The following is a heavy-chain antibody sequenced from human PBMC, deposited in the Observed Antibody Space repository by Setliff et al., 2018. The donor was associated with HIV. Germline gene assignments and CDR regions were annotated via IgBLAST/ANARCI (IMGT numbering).Heavy chain of an antibody. J-gene: IGHJ3*02. CDR2: IYYSGST. CDR1: GGSISSYY. V-gene: IGHV4-59*01. CDR3: ARVHSGSYYVRRDDAFDI. Sequence: PSETLSLTCTVSGGSISSYYWSWIRQPPGKGPEWIGYIYYSGSTNYNPSLKSRVTISVDTSKNQFSLKLSSVTAADTAVYYCARVHSGSYYVRRDDAFDIWGQETMVTVSS. D-gene: IGHD1-26*01.